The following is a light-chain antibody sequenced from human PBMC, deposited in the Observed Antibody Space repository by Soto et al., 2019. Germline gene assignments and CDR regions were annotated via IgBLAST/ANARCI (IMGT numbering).Light chain of an antibody. Sequence: DIQMTQSPSSLSASVGDRVTITCRASQSISSYLNWYQQKPGKAPKLLIYDASSLQSGVPSRFSGSGSGTDFTLTISNLLPEDFATYYCQQSYSTPLTFGGGTKVEIK. V-gene: IGKV1-39*01. J-gene: IGKJ4*01. CDR2: DAS. CDR3: QQSYSTPLT. CDR1: QSISSY.